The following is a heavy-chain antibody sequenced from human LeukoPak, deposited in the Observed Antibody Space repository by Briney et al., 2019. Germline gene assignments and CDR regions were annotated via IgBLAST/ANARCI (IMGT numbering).Heavy chain of an antibody. D-gene: IGHD3-3*01. Sequence: GGSLRLSCTASGLIFNSHLMSWVRQAPGKGLEWVSYISHNSSNIKYAGSVKGRFTISRDNAKNSLYLQLNSLRAEDTAVYYCARDLDSRFDPWGQGTLVTVSS. V-gene: IGHV3-48*01. CDR1: GLIFNSHL. CDR2: ISHNSSNI. CDR3: ARDLDSRFDP. J-gene: IGHJ5*02.